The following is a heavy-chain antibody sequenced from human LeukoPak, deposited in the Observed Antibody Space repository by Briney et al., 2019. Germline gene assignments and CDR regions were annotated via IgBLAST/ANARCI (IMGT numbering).Heavy chain of an antibody. J-gene: IGHJ6*03. D-gene: IGHD4-11*01. CDR3: ARGGDYSNSHAPTNYYYYYMDV. V-gene: IGHV1-69*05. Sequence: SVKVSCKASGGTFSSYAISWVRQAPGQGLEWMGGIIPIFGTANYAQKFQGRVTITTDESTSTAYMELSSLRSADTAVYYCARGGDYSNSHAPTNYYYYYMDVWGKGTTVTVSS. CDR2: IIPIFGTA. CDR1: GGTFSSYA.